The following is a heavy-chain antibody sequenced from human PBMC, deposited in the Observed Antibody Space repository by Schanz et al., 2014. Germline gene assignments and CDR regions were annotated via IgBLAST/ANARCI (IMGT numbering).Heavy chain of an antibody. Sequence: EVQLVESGGGLVQPGGSLRLSCAASGFTFSSYAMSWVRQTPGMGLEWVSDISDSGDSTHYADSVKGRFTISRDNAKNSLFLQMNSPSAEDTAVYYCAKVAPAATYLDSWGLGTLVTVSS. D-gene: IGHD2-2*01. J-gene: IGHJ4*02. CDR2: ISDSGDST. V-gene: IGHV3-48*04. CDR3: AKVAPAATYLDS. CDR1: GFTFSSYA.